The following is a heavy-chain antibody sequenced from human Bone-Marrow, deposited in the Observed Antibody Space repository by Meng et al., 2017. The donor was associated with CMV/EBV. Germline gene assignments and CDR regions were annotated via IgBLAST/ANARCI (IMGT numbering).Heavy chain of an antibody. Sequence: SETLSLTCAVYGGSFSGYYWSWIRQPPGKGLEWIGEINHSGSTNYNPSPKSRVTISVDTSKNQFSLKLSSVTAADKAVYYCARGHTIFGVLKFDYWGQGTLVTVSS. D-gene: IGHD3-3*01. V-gene: IGHV4-34*01. CDR2: INHSGST. CDR3: ARGHTIFGVLKFDY. J-gene: IGHJ4*02. CDR1: GGSFSGYY.